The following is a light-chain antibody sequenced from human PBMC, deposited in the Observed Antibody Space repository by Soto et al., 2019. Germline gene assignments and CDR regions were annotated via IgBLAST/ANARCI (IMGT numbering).Light chain of an antibody. J-gene: IGKJ4*01. V-gene: IGKV1-39*01. CDR2: AAS. Sequence: DIQMTQSPSSLSASVGDRVTITCRASQSISSYLNWYRQKPGKAPKLLIYAASSLQSGVPSRFSSSGSGTDFTLTISSLQPEDFATYYCQQSYSTPLTFGGGTKVEIK. CDR1: QSISSY. CDR3: QQSYSTPLT.